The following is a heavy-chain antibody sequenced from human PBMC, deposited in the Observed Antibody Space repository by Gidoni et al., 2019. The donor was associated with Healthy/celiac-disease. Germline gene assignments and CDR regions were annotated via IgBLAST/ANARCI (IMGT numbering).Heavy chain of an antibody. CDR2: INAGNGNT. V-gene: IGHV1-3*01. CDR1: GYTFTSYA. Sequence: QVQLVQSGAEAKKPGASVKVSCKASGYTFTSYAMHWVRQAPGQRLEWMGWINAGNGNTKYSQKFQGRVTITRDTSASTAYMELSSLRSEDTAVYYCARCPLYTYYYYYGMDVWGQGTTVTVSS. CDR3: ARCPLYTYYYYYGMDV. D-gene: IGHD3-16*01. J-gene: IGHJ6*02.